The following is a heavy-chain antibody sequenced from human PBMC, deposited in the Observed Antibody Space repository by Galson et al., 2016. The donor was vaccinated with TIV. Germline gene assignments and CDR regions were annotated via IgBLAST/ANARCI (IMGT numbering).Heavy chain of an antibody. CDR2: IYRGGAS. V-gene: IGHV3-53*05. CDR3: ATSTVPNLGDY. CDR1: GFLVSANY. D-gene: IGHD4-17*01. Sequence: SLRLSCAASGFLVSANYMSWVRQAPGKGLEWVSIIYRGGASYYPESVKGRFTISRDNSKNTLFLQINSLRVEDTAVYSFATSTVPNLGDYWGQGTLVTVSS. J-gene: IGHJ4*02.